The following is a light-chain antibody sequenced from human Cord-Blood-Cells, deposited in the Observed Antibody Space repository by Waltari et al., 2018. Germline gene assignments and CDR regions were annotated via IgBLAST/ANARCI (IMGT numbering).Light chain of an antibody. CDR3: QQLNSYPLT. Sequence: IRLTQSPSSLSASVGDRVTITCRASQGISSYLAWYQQKPGKAPKLLIYAASTLQSGVPSRFSVSGSGTDFTLTISSLQPEDFATYYCQQLNSYPLTFGGGTKVEIK. CDR1: QGISSY. V-gene: IGKV1-9*01. J-gene: IGKJ4*01. CDR2: AAS.